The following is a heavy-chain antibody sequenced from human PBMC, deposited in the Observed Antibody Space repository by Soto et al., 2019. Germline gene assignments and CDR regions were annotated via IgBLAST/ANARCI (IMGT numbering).Heavy chain of an antibody. D-gene: IGHD1-26*01. V-gene: IGHV3-30*18. CDR1: GFDFTCYA. Sequence: QVQLVESGGGAVQPGESLRLSCVASGFDFTCYAMHWVRQAPGKGLESVAVMSSDGSKIHHTDSVNGRFTISRDNSKNTLYLQMNSLRKEDTAVYFCAKDEGVGGTLGLFDYWGQGTLVSVSS. CDR3: AKDEGVGGTLGLFDY. CDR2: MSSDGSKI. J-gene: IGHJ4*02.